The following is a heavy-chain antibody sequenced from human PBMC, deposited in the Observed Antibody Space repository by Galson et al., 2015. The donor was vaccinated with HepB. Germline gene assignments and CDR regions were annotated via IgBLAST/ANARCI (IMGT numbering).Heavy chain of an antibody. V-gene: IGHV7-4-1*02. CDR1: GYTFTTYP. D-gene: IGHD3-16*01. CDR2: ININTGNP. J-gene: IGHJ3*02. Sequence: SVKVSCKASGYTFTTYPMNWVRQAPGQGLEWMGWININTGNPTYAQGLTGLFVFSLDTSVSTAYLQISSLKADDTAVYYCARGGGRGEYDAFDIWGQGTMVTVSS. CDR3: ARGGGRGEYDAFDI.